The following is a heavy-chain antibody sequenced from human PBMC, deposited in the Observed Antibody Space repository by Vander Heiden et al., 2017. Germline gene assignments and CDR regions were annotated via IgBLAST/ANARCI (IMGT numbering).Heavy chain of an antibody. CDR2: LSGPSTST. D-gene: IGHD2-15*01. Sequence: DVRWLESGGRLVQPGGCLRRSCTAAGFTFKTFSLTWVRQAPGKGLEWVSSLSGPSTSTDYADSVRGRFTISRDNSKNTLFLQMNSLRPDDTAVYYCAKPSGGWDGYYYYYYGLDVWGQGTTVTVSS. V-gene: IGHV3-23*01. J-gene: IGHJ6*02. CDR3: AKPSGGWDGYYYYYYGLDV. CDR1: GFTFKTFS.